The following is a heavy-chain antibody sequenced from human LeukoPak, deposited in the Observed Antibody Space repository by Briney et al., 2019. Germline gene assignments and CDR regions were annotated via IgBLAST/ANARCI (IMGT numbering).Heavy chain of an antibody. V-gene: IGHV3-23*01. D-gene: IGHD2-15*01. CDR1: GFTFSSYA. J-gene: IGHJ4*02. Sequence: PGGSLRLSCAASGFTFSSYAMSWVRQAPGKGLEWVSAISGSGGSTYYADSVKGRFTISRDNSKNTLYLQMISLRAEDTAVYYCARARASGRSGFDYWGQGTLVTVSS. CDR2: ISGSGGST. CDR3: ARARASGRSGFDY.